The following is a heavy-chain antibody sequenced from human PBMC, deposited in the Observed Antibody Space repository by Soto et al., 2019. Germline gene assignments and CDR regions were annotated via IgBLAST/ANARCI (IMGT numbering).Heavy chain of an antibody. CDR2: TYYRSKLYN. J-gene: IGHJ4*02. CDR3: ATSYGNAWYTY. V-gene: IGHV6-1*01. Sequence: SQTLSLTCAISGDSVSSNSAAWNWIRQSPLIGLEWLGRTYYRSKLYNDYAVSVKSRITINPDTSKNQFSLQLTSLTVADTAVYYCATSYGNAWYTYWGQGTQVTVSS. D-gene: IGHD6-13*01. CDR1: GDSVSSNSAA.